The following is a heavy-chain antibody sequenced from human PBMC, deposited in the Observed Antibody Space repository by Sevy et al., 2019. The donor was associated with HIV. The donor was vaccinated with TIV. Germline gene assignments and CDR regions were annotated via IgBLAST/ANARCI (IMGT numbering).Heavy chain of an antibody. J-gene: IGHJ6*02. CDR3: ARLTTKPTSDLYGMDV. CDR2: INSDSGVT. CDR1: GYIFTDYY. Sequence: ASVKVSCKASGYIFTDYYIHWVRQAPGQGLEWMAWINSDSGVTNYAQRFQGEVTVTRETSLSTAYLELLRLRSNDTAIYYCARLTTKPTSDLYGMDVWGQGTTVTVSS. V-gene: IGHV1-2*02. D-gene: IGHD4-17*01.